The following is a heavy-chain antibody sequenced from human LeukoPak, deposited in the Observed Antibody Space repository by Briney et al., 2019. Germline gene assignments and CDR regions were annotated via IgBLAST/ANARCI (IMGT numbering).Heavy chain of an antibody. Sequence: SQTLSLTCTVSGGSISSGGYYWSWIRQHPGKGLEWIGYIYYSGSTYYNPSLKSRVTISVDTSKNQFPLKLSSVTAADTAVYYCARDLGVAATRRDDWFDPWGQGTLVTVSS. J-gene: IGHJ5*02. CDR2: IYYSGST. CDR3: ARDLGVAATRRDDWFDP. D-gene: IGHD2-15*01. V-gene: IGHV4-31*03. CDR1: GGSISSGGYY.